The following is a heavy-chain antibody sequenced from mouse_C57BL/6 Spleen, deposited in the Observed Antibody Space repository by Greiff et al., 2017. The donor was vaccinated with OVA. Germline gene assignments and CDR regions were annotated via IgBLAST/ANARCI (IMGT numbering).Heavy chain of an antibody. Sequence: QVQLQQPGTELVKPGASVKLSCKASGYTFTSYWMHWVKQRPGQGLEWIGNINPSNGGTNYNEKFKSKATLTVDKSSSTAYMQLSSLTSEDSAVYYGARGGYDDYYAMDYWGQGTSVTVSS. CDR3: ARGGYDDYYAMDY. J-gene: IGHJ4*01. V-gene: IGHV1-53*01. CDR2: INPSNGGT. CDR1: GYTFTSYW. D-gene: IGHD2-2*01.